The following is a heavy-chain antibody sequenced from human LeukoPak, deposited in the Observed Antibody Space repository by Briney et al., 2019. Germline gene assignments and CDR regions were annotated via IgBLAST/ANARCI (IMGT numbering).Heavy chain of an antibody. CDR3: TRGPDYYHESGTLDS. CDR1: XXXXXXAY. J-gene: IGHJ4*02. Sequence: GSLRLSCAAXXXXXXXAYMXXXRQAPXXXLEXXXXXKIEDDGGTPDYAAPVGGRFTILRDDSMNTLYLQMNNLQTDDTAMYFCTRGPDYYHESGTLDSWGQGTLVTVSS. D-gene: IGHD3-10*01. V-gene: IGHV3-15*07. CDR2: XKIEDDGGTP.